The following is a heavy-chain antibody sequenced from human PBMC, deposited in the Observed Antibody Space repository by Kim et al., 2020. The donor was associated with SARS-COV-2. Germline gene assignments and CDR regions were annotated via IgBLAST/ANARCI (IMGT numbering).Heavy chain of an antibody. J-gene: IGHJ4*02. D-gene: IGHD3-22*01. Sequence: YAQKFQGRVTITADESTSTAYMGLGSLRSEDTAVYYCAVDYYDSSGYFYWGQGTLVTVSS. CDR3: AVDYYDSSGYFY. V-gene: IGHV1-69*01.